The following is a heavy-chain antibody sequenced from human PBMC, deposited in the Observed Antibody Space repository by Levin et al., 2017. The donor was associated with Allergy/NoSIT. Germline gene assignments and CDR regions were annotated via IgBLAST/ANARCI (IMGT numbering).Heavy chain of an antibody. CDR1: GFTFSSYS. CDR3: AREGGFNYGYGGDY. CDR2: ISGSSSSI. Sequence: GGSLRLSCAVSGFTFSSYSMNWVRQAPGKGLEWVSYISGSSSSIYYADSVKGRFTISRDNAKNSLYLQMNSLRAEDTAVYYCAREGGFNYGYGGDYWGQGTLVTVSS. D-gene: IGHD5-18*01. V-gene: IGHV3-48*01. J-gene: IGHJ4*02.